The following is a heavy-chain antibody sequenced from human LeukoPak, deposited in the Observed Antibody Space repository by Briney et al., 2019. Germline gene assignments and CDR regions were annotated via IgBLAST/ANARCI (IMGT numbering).Heavy chain of an antibody. J-gene: IGHJ4*02. Sequence: GGSLRLSCAASGFTFSNYAMHWVRQAPGKGLEWVAVISYDGSNKYYADSVKGRFTISRDNSKNTLYLQMNSLRAEDTAVYYCARGEGLTIFGVPGDYWGQGTLVTVSS. CDR2: ISYDGSNK. D-gene: IGHD3-3*01. CDR3: ARGEGLTIFGVPGDY. V-gene: IGHV3-30*04. CDR1: GFTFSNYA.